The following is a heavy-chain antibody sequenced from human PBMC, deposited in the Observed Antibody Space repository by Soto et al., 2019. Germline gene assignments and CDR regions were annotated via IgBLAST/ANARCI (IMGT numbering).Heavy chain of an antibody. J-gene: IGHJ4*02. D-gene: IGHD5-12*01. CDR1: GGSIRRGDYY. V-gene: IGHV4-30-4*02. CDR2: IYYSGST. CDR3: ARFSGYDSNFDY. Sequence: SDTLSLTCTVSGGSIRRGDYYWSWIRQPPGKGLEWIGYIYYSGSTYYNPSLKSRVTISVDTSKNQSSLKLSSVTAADTAVYYCARFSGYDSNFDYWAQGTLVTVSS.